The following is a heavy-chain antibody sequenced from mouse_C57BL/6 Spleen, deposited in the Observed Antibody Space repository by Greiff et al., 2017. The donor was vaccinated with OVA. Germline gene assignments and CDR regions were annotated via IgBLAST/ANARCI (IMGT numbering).Heavy chain of an antibody. CDR1: GYTFTSYW. CDR3: ARWGSYYAMDY. V-gene: IGHV1-50*01. J-gene: IGHJ4*01. CDR2: IDPSDSYT. Sequence: QVQLQQPGAELVKPGASVKLSCKASGYTFTSYWMQWVKQRPGQGLEWIGEIDPSDSYTNYNQKFKGKATLTVDTSSSTAYMQLSSLTSEDSAVYYCARWGSYYAMDYWGQGTPVTVSS.